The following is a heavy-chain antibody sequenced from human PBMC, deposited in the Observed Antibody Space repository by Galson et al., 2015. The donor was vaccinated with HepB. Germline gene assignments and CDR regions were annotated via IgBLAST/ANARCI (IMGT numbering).Heavy chain of an antibody. D-gene: IGHD2-2*02. V-gene: IGHV1-18*04. CDR1: GYTFTSYG. J-gene: IGHJ6*02. Sequence: SVKVSCKASGYTFTSYGISWVRQAPGQGLEWMGWISAYNGNTNYAQKLQGRVTMTTDTSTSTAYMELRSLRSDDTAVYYCARDSCSSTSCYSYYYGMDVWGQGTTVTVSS. CDR3: ARDSCSSTSCYSYYYGMDV. CDR2: ISAYNGNT.